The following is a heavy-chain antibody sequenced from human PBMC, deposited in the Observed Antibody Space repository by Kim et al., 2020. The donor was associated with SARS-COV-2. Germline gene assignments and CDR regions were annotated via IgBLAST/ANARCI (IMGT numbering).Heavy chain of an antibody. D-gene: IGHD2-2*01. CDR2: ISWNSGSI. J-gene: IGHJ6*02. V-gene: IGHV3-9*01. CDR1: RFTFDDFA. CDR3: AKDMAGNKFQLLRDRIAPGQYYYYGMDV. Sequence: GGSLRLSCAASRFTFDDFAMHWVRQAPGKGLEWVSGISWNSGSIGYAESVKGRFTISRDNAKNSLYLQMNSLRAEDTALYYCAKDMAGNKFQLLRDRIAPGQYYYYGMDVWGQGTTVTVSS.